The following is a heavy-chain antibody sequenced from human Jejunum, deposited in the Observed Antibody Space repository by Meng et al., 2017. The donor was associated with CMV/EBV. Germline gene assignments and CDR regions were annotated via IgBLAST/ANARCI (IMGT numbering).Heavy chain of an antibody. CDR3: AREAGRDGNFFDN. D-gene: IGHD2/OR15-2a*01. V-gene: IGHV3-74*01. Sequence: VPLVQSGVGLVQPGGSLNVSCAASGFPFTSYGMHWVRQAPGQGLAWMSRMSPDEGFTDYADSLKDRFTISRDSAKNTVYLQMDSLRFDDTAIYYCAREAGRDGNFFDNWGQGTLVTVSS. J-gene: IGHJ4*02. CDR2: MSPDEGFT. CDR1: GFPFTSYG.